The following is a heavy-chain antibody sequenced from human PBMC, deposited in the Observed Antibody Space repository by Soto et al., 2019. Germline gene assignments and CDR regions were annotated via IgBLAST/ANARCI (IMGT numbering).Heavy chain of an antibody. D-gene: IGHD3-22*01. Sequence: SETLSLTCTVSGDSIRSSSYWGWIRQPPGKGLEWIGSIYSTGNTYYNPSLNSQVTISVDTSKNQFSLNVISVTAADTAVYYCARHNYDSSGYYHYYYGMDVWGQGTTVTVSS. CDR1: GDSIRSSSY. CDR3: ARHNYDSSGYYHYYYGMDV. J-gene: IGHJ6*02. CDR2: IYSTGNT. V-gene: IGHV4-39*01.